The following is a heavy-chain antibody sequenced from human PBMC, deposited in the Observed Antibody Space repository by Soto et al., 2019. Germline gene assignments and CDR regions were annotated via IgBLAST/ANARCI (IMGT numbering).Heavy chain of an antibody. CDR1: GFXFDDYT. CDR2: ISWDGGST. D-gene: IGHD5-12*01. CDR3: ARSQEWRRHYFDY. V-gene: IGHV3-43*01. J-gene: IGHJ4*02. Sequence: WGSLXLSCAASGFXFDDYTMHWVRQATGKGLEWVSLISWDGGSTYYADSVKGRFTISRDNSKNSLHLQMNSLRTEDTALYYCARSQEWRRHYFDYWGQGTLVTLSS.